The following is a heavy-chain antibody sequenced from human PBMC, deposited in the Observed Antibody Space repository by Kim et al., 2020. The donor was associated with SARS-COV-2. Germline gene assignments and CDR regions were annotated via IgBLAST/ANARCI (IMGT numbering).Heavy chain of an antibody. CDR3: ARDLQGSSEFDP. D-gene: IGHD6-6*01. V-gene: IGHV1-3*01. Sequence: ASVKVSCKASGYTFTSYAMHWVRQAPGQRLEWMGWINAGNGNTKYSQKFQGRVTITRDTSASTAYMELSSLRSEDTAVYYCARDLQGSSEFDPWGQGTLVPVSS. J-gene: IGHJ5*02. CDR2: INAGNGNT. CDR1: GYTFTSYA.